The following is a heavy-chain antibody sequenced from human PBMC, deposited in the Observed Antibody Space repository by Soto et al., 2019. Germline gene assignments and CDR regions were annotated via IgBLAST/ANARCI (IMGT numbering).Heavy chain of an antibody. CDR3: ARHLPSSGLWFGESTWPRFDY. D-gene: IGHD3-10*01. J-gene: IGHJ4*02. CDR1: GYSFTSYW. Sequence: PGESLKISCKGSGYSFTSYWISWVRQMPGKGLEWMGRIDPSDSYTNYSPSFQGHVTISADKSISTAYLQWSSLKASDTAMYYCARHLPSSGLWFGESTWPRFDYWGQGTLVTVSS. V-gene: IGHV5-10-1*01. CDR2: IDPSDSYT.